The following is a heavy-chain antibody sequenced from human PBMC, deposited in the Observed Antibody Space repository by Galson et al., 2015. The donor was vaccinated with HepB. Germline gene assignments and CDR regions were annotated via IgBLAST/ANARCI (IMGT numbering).Heavy chain of an antibody. CDR2: INPSGGST. CDR3: ARSPGEVATGYHYYGMDV. J-gene: IGHJ6*02. D-gene: IGHD5-12*01. V-gene: IGHV1-46*01. CDR1: GYTFTSYY. Sequence: SVKVSCKASGYTFTSYYMHWVRQAPGQGLEWMGIINPSGGSTSYAQKFQGRVTMTRDASTSTVYMELSSLRSEDTAVYYCARSPGEVATGYHYYGMDVWGQGTTVTVSS.